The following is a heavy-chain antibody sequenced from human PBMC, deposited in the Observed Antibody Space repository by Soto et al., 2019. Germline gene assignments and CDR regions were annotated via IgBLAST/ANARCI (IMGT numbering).Heavy chain of an antibody. D-gene: IGHD2-15*01. J-gene: IGHJ6*03. CDR3: ARDLEDIVVVVAATPYARYYYMDV. CDR1: GYTFTSYG. V-gene: IGHV1-18*01. CDR2: ISAYNGNT. Sequence: ASVKVSCKASGYTFTSYGISWVRQAPGQGLEWMGWISAYNGNTNYAQKLQGRVTMTTDTSTSTAYMELGSLRSDDTAVYYCARDLEDIVVVVAATPYARYYYMDVWGKGTTVTVSS.